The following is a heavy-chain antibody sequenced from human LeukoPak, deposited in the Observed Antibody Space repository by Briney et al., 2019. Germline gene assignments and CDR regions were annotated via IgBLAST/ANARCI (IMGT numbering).Heavy chain of an antibody. CDR1: GYTFTGYY. Sequence: ASVKVSCKASGYTFTGYYMHWVRQAPGQGLEWMGWINPNSGGTNYAQKFQGRVTMTRDTSISTAYMELSRLRSDDTAVYYCARARGARPPFDYWGQGTLVTASS. D-gene: IGHD1-26*01. CDR2: INPNSGGT. CDR3: ARARGARPPFDY. V-gene: IGHV1-2*02. J-gene: IGHJ4*02.